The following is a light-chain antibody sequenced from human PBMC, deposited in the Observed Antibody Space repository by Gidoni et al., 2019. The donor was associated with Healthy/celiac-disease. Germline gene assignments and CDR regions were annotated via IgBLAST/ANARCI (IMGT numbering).Light chain of an antibody. Sequence: DVGMTQSPLSLPVTLGQPAYISCRSSPGQSPRRLLYKVSNRDSGVPDRFSGSGSGTDFTLKISRVEAEDVSVYYCMQGTHWPWTFXXXTKVEIK. V-gene: IGKV2-30*01. CDR3: MQGTHWPWT. CDR2: KVS. J-gene: IGKJ1*01.